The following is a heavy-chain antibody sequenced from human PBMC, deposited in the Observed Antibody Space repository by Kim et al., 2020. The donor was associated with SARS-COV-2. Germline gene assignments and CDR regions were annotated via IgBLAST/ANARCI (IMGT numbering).Heavy chain of an antibody. CDR2: ISYDGSNK. D-gene: IGHD3-3*01. J-gene: IGHJ4*01. CDR3: AREEYDFWSGYPIDY. CDR1: GFTFSSYA. V-gene: IGHV3-30-3*01. Sequence: GGSLRLSCAASGFTFSSYAMHWVRQAPGKGLEWVAVISYDGSNKYYADSVKGRFTISRDNSKNTLYLQMNSLRAEDTAVYYCAREEYDFWSGYPIDYWG.